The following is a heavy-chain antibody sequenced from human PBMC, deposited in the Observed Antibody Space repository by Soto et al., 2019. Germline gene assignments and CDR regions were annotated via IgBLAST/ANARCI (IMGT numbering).Heavy chain of an antibody. CDR1: GGSISSDY. V-gene: IGHV4-4*07. Sequence: SETRCLTCTVSGGSISSDYWSWIRQPAGRGLERIGRICSSGSTNYNPALKSRVTMSVDTSKNQFSLKLSSVTAADTAVYYCARNKLGYGDYDYYYYYGMDVWGQGTTVTVSS. D-gene: IGHD4-17*01. J-gene: IGHJ6*02. CDR3: ARNKLGYGDYDYYYYYGMDV. CDR2: ICSSGST.